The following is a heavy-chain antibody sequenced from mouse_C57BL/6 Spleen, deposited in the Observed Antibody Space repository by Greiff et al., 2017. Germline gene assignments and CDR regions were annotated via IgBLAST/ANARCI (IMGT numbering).Heavy chain of an antibody. V-gene: IGHV1-53*01. D-gene: IGHD2-13*01. Sequence: QVQLQQPGTELVKPGASVKLSCKASGYTFTSYWMHWVKQRPGQGLEWIGNINPSNGGTTYNEKFKSKATLTVDKSSSTAYMQLSSLTSEDSAVYYGARDAGEYSSYWYFDVWGTGTTVTVSS. J-gene: IGHJ1*03. CDR3: ARDAGEYSSYWYFDV. CDR1: GYTFTSYW. CDR2: INPSNGGT.